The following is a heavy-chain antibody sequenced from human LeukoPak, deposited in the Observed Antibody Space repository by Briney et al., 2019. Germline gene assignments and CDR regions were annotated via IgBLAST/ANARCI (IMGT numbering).Heavy chain of an antibody. CDR1: GFSFSNYA. CDR3: AKGPRPDISGANTLEC. D-gene: IGHD6-25*01. J-gene: IGHJ4*02. V-gene: IGHV3-23*01. Sequence: GGSLRLSCAASGFSFSNYAMTWVRQAPGRGLEWVSTISSRGDSTHDADSVRGRFTISRDNSQNSLYLQMNSLRAEDTAVYYCAKGPRPDISGANTLECWGQGTLVTVSS. CDR2: ISSRGDST.